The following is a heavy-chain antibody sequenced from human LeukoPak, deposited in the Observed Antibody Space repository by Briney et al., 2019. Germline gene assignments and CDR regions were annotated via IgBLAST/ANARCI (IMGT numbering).Heavy chain of an antibody. CDR1: AFTFSSYA. D-gene: IGHD1-26*01. J-gene: IGHJ4*02. CDR2: IHGSSDTT. CDR3: ARISGSRAGDFDY. V-gene: IGHV3-23*01. Sequence: GGSLRLSCAASAFTFSSYAMSWVRQAPGKGLEWVSTIHGSSDTTYYADSVKGRFTISRDNSKNTLFLQMNSLRAEDTAVYYCARISGSRAGDFDYWGQGTLVTVSS.